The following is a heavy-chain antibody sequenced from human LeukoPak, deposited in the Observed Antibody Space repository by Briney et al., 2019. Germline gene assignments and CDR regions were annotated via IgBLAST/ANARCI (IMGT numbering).Heavy chain of an antibody. J-gene: IGHJ4*02. V-gene: IGHV4-59*01. Sequence: SETLSLTCTVSGGSISNYSWSWIRQPPGKGLEWIGYIYYSGSTNYNPSLKSRVTISVDTSKNQVSLKLSSVTAADTAVYYCASLLTYFDYWGQGTLVTVSS. CDR2: IYYSGST. CDR3: ASLLTYFDY. CDR1: GGSISNYS.